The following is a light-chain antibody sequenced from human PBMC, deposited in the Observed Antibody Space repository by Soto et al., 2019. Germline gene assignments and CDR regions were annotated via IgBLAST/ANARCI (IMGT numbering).Light chain of an antibody. CDR1: QSLLHSNGYNY. V-gene: IGKV2-28*01. J-gene: IGKJ1*01. CDR2: SGS. CDR3: MQALQTPAT. Sequence: DIVMTQSPLSLPVTPGEPASISCRSSQSLLHSNGYNYLDWYLQKPGQSPQLLIYSGSNRASGVPDRFSGSGAGTDFTLKISRVEAEDVGVYYCMQALQTPATFGQGTKVEIK.